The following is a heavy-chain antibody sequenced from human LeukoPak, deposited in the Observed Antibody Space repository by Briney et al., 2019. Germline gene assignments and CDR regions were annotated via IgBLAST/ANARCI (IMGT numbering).Heavy chain of an antibody. Sequence: GASVKVSSKPSVDTFINYYMHCVRQAPGQGLEWIGWINPNSGDTNYAQKFQGRVTMTRDTSISTAYMELSSLISDDTAVYYCAREQDYGSGSHLDYWGQGTLVTVSS. CDR3: AREQDYGSGSHLDY. CDR1: VDTFINYY. V-gene: IGHV1-2*02. D-gene: IGHD3-10*01. J-gene: IGHJ4*02. CDR2: INPNSGDT.